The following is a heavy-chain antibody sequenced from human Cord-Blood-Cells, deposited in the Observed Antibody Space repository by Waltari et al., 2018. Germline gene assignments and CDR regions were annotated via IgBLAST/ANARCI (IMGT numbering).Heavy chain of an antibody. CDR3: SRSWRCSGGSCYSFDY. CDR1: GFTFSSYA. V-gene: IGHV3-30-3*01. CDR2: ISYDGSNK. Sequence: QVQLVESGGGVVQPGRYLRLYCAASGFTFSSYAIHWVRQAPGKGLEWVAVISYDGSNKYYADSVKGRFTISRDNSKNTLYLQMNSLRAEDTAVYYCSRSWRCSGGSCYSFDYWGQGTLVTVSS. D-gene: IGHD2-15*01. J-gene: IGHJ4*02.